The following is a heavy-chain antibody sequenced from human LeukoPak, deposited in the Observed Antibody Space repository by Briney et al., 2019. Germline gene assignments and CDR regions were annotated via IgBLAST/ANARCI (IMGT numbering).Heavy chain of an antibody. CDR1: GFTFGKYW. J-gene: IGHJ4*02. D-gene: IGHD3-3*01. CDR3: ARDQYDTWSRRGNFDS. Sequence: GILRLSCVASGFTFGKYWMSWVRQAPGKGLECVANIKLDGSEKNYVDSVKGRFTISRDNTKNSLYLQMNSLRVEDTAVFYCARDQYDTWSRRGNFDSWGQGTLVIVSS. CDR2: IKLDGSEK. V-gene: IGHV3-7*03.